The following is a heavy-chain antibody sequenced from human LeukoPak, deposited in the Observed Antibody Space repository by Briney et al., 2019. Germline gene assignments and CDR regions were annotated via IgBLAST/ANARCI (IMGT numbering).Heavy chain of an antibody. V-gene: IGHV3-7*01. J-gene: IGHJ3*02. Sequence: PGGSLRLSCAASGFTFSTYWMSWVRQAPGKGLEWVANINQDGSEKYYVDSVKGRFTISRDNAKNSLYLQMNSLRAEDTAVYYCARNTYDILTGYFPNDAFDIWGQGTMVTVSS. CDR2: INQDGSEK. D-gene: IGHD3-9*01. CDR3: ARNTYDILTGYFPNDAFDI. CDR1: GFTFSTYW.